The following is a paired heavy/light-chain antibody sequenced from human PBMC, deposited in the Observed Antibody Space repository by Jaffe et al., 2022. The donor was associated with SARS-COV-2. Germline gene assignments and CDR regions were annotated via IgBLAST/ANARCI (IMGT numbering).Heavy chain of an antibody. CDR3: VYRMGRNWFDP. CDR2: IYWDDDK. CDR1: GFSLSTRGVG. J-gene: IGHJ5*02. Sequence: QITLKESGPTLVKPTQTLTLTCTFSGFSLSTRGVGVGWIRQPPGKALEWLAFIYWDDDKRYRPSLKSRLTITKDTSKKQVVLTMTNMDPVDTATYYCVYRMGRNWFDPWGQGTLVSVSA. V-gene: IGHV2-5*02.
Light chain of an antibody. V-gene: IGKV3-15*01. CDR1: QSVGSD. Sequence: EKVMTQSPATLSVSPGERATLSCRASQSVGSDLAWYQQKPGQAPRLLIYGASTRATGIPARFSGSGSGTEFTLTISSLQSEDLAVYYCQQYNNWPLDFAGGTKVEIK. CDR2: GAS. J-gene: IGKJ4*01. CDR3: QQYNNWPLD.